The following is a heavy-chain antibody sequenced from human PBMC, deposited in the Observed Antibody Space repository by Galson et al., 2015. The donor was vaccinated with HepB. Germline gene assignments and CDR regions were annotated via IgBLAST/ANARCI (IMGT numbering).Heavy chain of an antibody. J-gene: IGHJ4*02. V-gene: IGHV3-7*01. Sequence: SLRLSCAASGFTFNNYRMTWVRQAPGKGLEWVANINQDGSEKYYVDSVKGRFTISRDNAKNSLYLQMNSLRAEDTAVYYCARDAWSSGWYGYWGQGTLVTVSS. D-gene: IGHD6-19*01. CDR2: INQDGSEK. CDR1: GFTFNNYR. CDR3: ARDAWSSGWYGY.